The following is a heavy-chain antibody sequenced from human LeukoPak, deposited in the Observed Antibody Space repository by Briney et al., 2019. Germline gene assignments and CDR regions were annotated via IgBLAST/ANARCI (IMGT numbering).Heavy chain of an antibody. CDR3: ARHDYNTGSGRYILDY. V-gene: IGHV4-59*08. CDR1: GGSISSYY. Sequence: SETLSLTCTVSGGSISSYYWSWIRQPPGKGLEWIGYIYYSGSTNYNPSLKSRVTISVDTSKNQFSLKLSSVTAADTAVYYCARHDYNTGSGRYILDYWGQGTLGTVSS. CDR2: IYYSGST. D-gene: IGHD3-10*01. J-gene: IGHJ4*02.